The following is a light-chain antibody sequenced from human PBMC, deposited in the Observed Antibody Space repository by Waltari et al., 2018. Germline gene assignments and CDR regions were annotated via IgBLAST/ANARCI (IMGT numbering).Light chain of an antibody. CDR3: CSYAGRYTWV. J-gene: IGLJ3*02. CDR2: DVS. CDR1: NSDVGGYNY. V-gene: IGLV2-11*01. Sequence: QSALTQPRSVSGSHGQSVTISCTGPNSDVGGYNYVSWYQQHADKAPKLMIYDVSNRPSGVPDRFSGSKSGNTASLTISGLQAEDEADYYCCSYAGRYTWVFGGGTKLTVL.